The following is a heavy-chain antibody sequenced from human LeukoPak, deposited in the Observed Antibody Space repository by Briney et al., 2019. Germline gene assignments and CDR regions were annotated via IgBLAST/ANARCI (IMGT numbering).Heavy chain of an antibody. Sequence: GGSLRLSCAASGFTFDDYGMSWVRQAPGKGLEWVSGINLNGGSTGYADSVKGRFTISRDNAKNSLYLQMNSLRAEDTALYYCARARKFRRTTVTTLDYWGQGTLVTVSS. CDR3: ARARKFRRTTVTTLDY. J-gene: IGHJ4*02. CDR1: GFTFDDYG. V-gene: IGHV3-20*04. CDR2: INLNGGST. D-gene: IGHD4-17*01.